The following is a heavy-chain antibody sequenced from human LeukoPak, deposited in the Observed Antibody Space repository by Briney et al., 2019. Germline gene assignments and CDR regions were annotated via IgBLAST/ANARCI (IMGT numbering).Heavy chain of an antibody. CDR2: ISAYNGNT. V-gene: IGHV1-18*01. CDR3: ARDPWGSEDPLDY. D-gene: IGHD7-27*01. CDR1: GYTFTSYG. Sequence: ASVKVSCKASGYTFTSYGISWVRQAPGQGLEWMGWISAYNGNTNYAQKFQGRVTITTDESTSTAYMELSSLRSEDTAVYYCARDPWGSEDPLDYWGQGTLVTVSS. J-gene: IGHJ4*02.